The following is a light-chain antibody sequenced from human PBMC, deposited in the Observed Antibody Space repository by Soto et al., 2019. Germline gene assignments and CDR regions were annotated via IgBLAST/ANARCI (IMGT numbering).Light chain of an antibody. CDR3: QQYNSYFT. V-gene: IGKV4-1*01. CDR1: QSVFSNSNNKKY. Sequence: DIVMTQSADSLAVSLGERATINCKSSQSVFSNSNNKKYLAWYQQKPGQPPKLLIHWASIRESGVPDRFSGSGSGTDFTLTISSLQPDDFATYYCQQYNSYFTFGPGTKVDIK. J-gene: IGKJ3*01. CDR2: WAS.